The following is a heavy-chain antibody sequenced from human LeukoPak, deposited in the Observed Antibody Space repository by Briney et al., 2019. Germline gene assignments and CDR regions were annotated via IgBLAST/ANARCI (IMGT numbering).Heavy chain of an antibody. CDR2: IKGDGSEK. D-gene: IGHD4-11*01. J-gene: IGHJ5*02. CDR3: ARDEYRSRWLHP. V-gene: IGHV3-7*01. Sequence: PGGSLRLSCAASGFTFSSYLMSWVRLAPGKGLEWLANIKGDGSEKWYVDSVKGRFTISRDNVQNSVYLQMNSLRAEDTAVYYCARDEYRSRWLHPWGQGTLVTVTS. CDR1: GFTFSSYL.